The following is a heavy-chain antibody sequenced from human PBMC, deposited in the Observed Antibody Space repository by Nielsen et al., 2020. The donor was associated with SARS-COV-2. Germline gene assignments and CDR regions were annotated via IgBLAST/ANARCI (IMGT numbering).Heavy chain of an antibody. CDR2: INSDSGNT. V-gene: IGHV1-3*04. CDR3: ARDRRTYYYDSSGYYYDY. J-gene: IGHJ4*02. Sequence: WVRQAPGQRLEWMGWINSDSGNTKYSQKFRGRVTITRDTSASTAYMELSGLSSEDTAVYYCARDRRTYYYDSSGYYYDYWGQGTLVTVSS. D-gene: IGHD3-22*01.